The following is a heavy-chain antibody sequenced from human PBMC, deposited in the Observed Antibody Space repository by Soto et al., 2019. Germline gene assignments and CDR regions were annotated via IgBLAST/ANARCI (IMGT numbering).Heavy chain of an antibody. V-gene: IGHV3-48*01. J-gene: IGHJ4*02. CDR3: ATSFITTIGTTA. D-gene: IGHD1-1*01. CDR2: ISSSSTTI. CDR1: GFTFSNFG. Sequence: EVQLAESGGGLVQPGGSLRLSCEASGFTFSNFGINWVRQAPGKGLEWVSHISSSSTTIYYAESVKGRFTISRDNAKNSLYLQMSSLRGEDTAVYYCATSFITTIGTTAWGQGTLVTVSS.